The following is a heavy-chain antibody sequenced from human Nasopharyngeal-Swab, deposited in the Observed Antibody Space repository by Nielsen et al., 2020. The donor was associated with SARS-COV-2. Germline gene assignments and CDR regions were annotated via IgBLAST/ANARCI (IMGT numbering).Heavy chain of an antibody. CDR2: ISSSSSYI. D-gene: IGHD3-10*01. Sequence: GESLKISCAASGFTFSSYAMSWVRQAPGKGLEWVSSISSSSSYIYYADSVKGRFTISRDNAKNSLYLQMNSLRAEDTAVYYCARGASDYGSGSYFAEDYYYYGMDVWGQGTTVTVSS. J-gene: IGHJ6*02. CDR3: ARGASDYGSGSYFAEDYYYYGMDV. V-gene: IGHV3-21*01. CDR1: GFTFSSYA.